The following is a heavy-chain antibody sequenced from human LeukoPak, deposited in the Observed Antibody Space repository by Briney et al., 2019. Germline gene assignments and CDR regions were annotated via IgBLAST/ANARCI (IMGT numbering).Heavy chain of an antibody. D-gene: IGHD3-10*01. V-gene: IGHV4-39*02. J-gene: IGHJ4*02. CDR3: ARLYGSAYVDY. CDR2: IYYSGAT. CDR1: GGSISSSSYY. Sequence: KPSETLSLTCTVSGGSISSSSYYWGWIRQPPGKGLEWIGNIYYSGATHYSPSLKSRVTMSVDTSKNHFSLNLGSVTAADTAVYYRARLYGSAYVDYWGQGTLVTVSS.